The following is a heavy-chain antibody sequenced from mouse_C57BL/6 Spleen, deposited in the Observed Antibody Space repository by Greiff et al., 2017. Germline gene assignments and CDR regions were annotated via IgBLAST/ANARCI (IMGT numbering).Heavy chain of an antibody. CDR1: GYTFTDYY. Sequence: EVQLQQSGPELVKPGASVKISCKASGYTFTDYYMNWVKQSHGKSLEWIGDINPNNGGTSYNQKFKGKATLTVDKSSSTAYMELRSLTSEDSAVYYCARGEIRVMVTTGPYWGQGTTLTVSS. V-gene: IGHV1-26*01. CDR2: INPNNGGT. J-gene: IGHJ2*01. CDR3: ARGEIRVMVTTGPY. D-gene: IGHD2-2*01.